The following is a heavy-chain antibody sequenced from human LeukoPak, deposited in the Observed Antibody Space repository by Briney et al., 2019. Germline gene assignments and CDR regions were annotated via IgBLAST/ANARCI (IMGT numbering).Heavy chain of an antibody. CDR1: GYTFTSYG. CDR3: ARDGLGYKGSLGMDV. V-gene: IGHV1-18*01. J-gene: IGHJ6*02. D-gene: IGHD2-2*02. CDR2: ISAYNGNT. Sequence: ASVKVSCKASGYTFTSYGISWVRQAPGQGLEWMGWISAYNGNTNYAQKLQDRVTMTTDTSTSTAYMELRSLRSDDTAVYYCARDGLGYKGSLGMDVWGQGTTVTVSS.